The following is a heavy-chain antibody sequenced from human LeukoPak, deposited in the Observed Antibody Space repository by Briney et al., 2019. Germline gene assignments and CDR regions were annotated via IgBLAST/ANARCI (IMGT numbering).Heavy chain of an antibody. CDR2: ISSSGSTI. J-gene: IGHJ5*02. V-gene: IGHV3-11*01. CDR3: ARANYDSSGSWFDP. Sequence: GGSLRLSCAASGFTFSDYYMSSIRQAPGKGLEWVSYISSSGSTIYYADSVKGRFTISRDNAKNSLYLQMNSLRAEDTAVYYCARANYDSSGSWFDPWGQGTLVTISS. CDR1: GFTFSDYY. D-gene: IGHD3-22*01.